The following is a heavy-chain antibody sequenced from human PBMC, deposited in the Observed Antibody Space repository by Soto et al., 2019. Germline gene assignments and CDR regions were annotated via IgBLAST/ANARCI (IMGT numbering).Heavy chain of an antibody. CDR2: INHSGST. J-gene: IGHJ4*02. D-gene: IGHD6-19*01. CDR1: GGSFSGYY. CDR3: ARVTLLLYSSGWYLRRKGFDY. V-gene: IGHV4-34*01. Sequence: SETLSLTCAVYGGSFSGYYWSWIRQPPGKGLEWIGEINHSGSTNYNPSLKSRVTISVDTSKNQFSLKLSSVTAADTAVYYCARVTLLLYSSGWYLRRKGFDYSGQGPLVTVSS.